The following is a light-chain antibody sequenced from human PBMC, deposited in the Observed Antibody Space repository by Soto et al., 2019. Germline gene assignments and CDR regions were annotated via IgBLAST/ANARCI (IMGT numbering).Light chain of an antibody. CDR1: QSVSSN. J-gene: IGKJ2*01. CDR3: QQYNNWGGYT. CDR2: GAS. Sequence: EIVMTQSPATLSVSPGERATLSCRASQSVSSNLAWYQQKPGQAPRLLIYGASTRATGIPARFSGSGSGTEFTLPISSLQSEDFAVYYCQQYNNWGGYTFGQGTKLEIK. V-gene: IGKV3-15*01.